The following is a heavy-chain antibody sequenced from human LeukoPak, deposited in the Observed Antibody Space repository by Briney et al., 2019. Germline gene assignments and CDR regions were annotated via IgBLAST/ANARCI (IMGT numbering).Heavy chain of an antibody. Sequence: GGSLRLSCAASGFTFSSYGLHWVRQAPGKGLEWVAVISYDGSNKYYADSVKGRFTISRDNSKNTLYLQMNSLRAEDTAVYYCAKATGLHCSSTSCYTPYYYYYMDVWGKGTTVTVSS. CDR2: ISYDGSNK. J-gene: IGHJ6*03. CDR1: GFTFSSYG. CDR3: AKATGLHCSSTSCYTPYYYYYMDV. V-gene: IGHV3-30*18. D-gene: IGHD2-2*02.